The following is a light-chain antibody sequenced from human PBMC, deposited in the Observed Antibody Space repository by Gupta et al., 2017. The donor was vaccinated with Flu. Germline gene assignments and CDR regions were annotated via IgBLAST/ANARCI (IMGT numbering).Light chain of an antibody. Sequence: LSASVGDRVTTTCRDNQSMRGISSWLAWYQQKPEKAPKLLISKASSLESGVPSRFSGSGSGTEFTLTISSLQPDDFAAYYCQQYKSYSWTFGEGTKVEIK. J-gene: IGKJ1*01. V-gene: IGKV1-5*03. CDR1: QSMRGISSW. CDR3: QQYKSYSWT. CDR2: KAS.